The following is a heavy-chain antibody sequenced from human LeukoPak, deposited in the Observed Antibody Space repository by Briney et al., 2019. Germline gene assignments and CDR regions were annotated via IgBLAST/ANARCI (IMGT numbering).Heavy chain of an antibody. V-gene: IGHV1-2*06. Sequence: ASVKVSCKASGYTFTGYYMHWVRQAPGQGLEWMGRINPNSGGTNYAQKFQGRVTMTRDTSISTACMELSRLRSDDTAVYYCARAVLDSSGWHFDYWGQGTMVTVSS. CDR2: INPNSGGT. J-gene: IGHJ4*02. CDR3: ARAVLDSSGWHFDY. CDR1: GYTFTGYY. D-gene: IGHD6-19*01.